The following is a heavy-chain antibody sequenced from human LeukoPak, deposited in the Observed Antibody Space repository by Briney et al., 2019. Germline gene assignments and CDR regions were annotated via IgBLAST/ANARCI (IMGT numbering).Heavy chain of an antibody. CDR1: GGSFSGYY. CDR3: ARLGGGSYSPYYYGMDV. J-gene: IGHJ6*02. Sequence: SETLSLTCAVYGGSFSGYYWSWIRQPPGKGLEWIGYIYYSGSTNYNPSLKSRVTISVDTSKNQFSLKLSSVTAADTAVYYCARLGGGSYSPYYYGMDVWGQGTTVTVSS. CDR2: IYYSGST. V-gene: IGHV4-59*08. D-gene: IGHD1-26*01.